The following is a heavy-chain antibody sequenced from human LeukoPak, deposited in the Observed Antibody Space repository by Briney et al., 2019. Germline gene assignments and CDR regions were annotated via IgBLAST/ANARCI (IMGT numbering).Heavy chain of an antibody. CDR3: ARDWFDGDYDRFDY. Sequence: GGSLRLSCAVSGFTFSSYWMSWFRQAPGKGLEWVANINQDGSQKFSVDSVKGRFTISRDNAKNSLSLQMNSLRVEDTAVYYCARDWFDGDYDRFDYWGQGTLVTASS. J-gene: IGHJ4*02. D-gene: IGHD4-17*01. CDR2: INQDGSQK. CDR1: GFTFSSYW. V-gene: IGHV3-7*03.